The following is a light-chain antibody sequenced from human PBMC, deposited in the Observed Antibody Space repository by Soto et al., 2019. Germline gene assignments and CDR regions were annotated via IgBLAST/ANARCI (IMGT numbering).Light chain of an antibody. CDR3: SSYTSSSTLV. V-gene: IGLV2-14*01. J-gene: IGLJ1*01. CDR1: SSDVGGYNY. Sequence: QLVLTQPASVSGSPGQSITISCTGTSSDVGGYNYVSWYQQHPGKAPKLMIYEVSNRPSGVSNRFSGSKSVNTASLTISGLQAEDEADYYCSSYTSSSTLVFGTGTKLPVL. CDR2: EVS.